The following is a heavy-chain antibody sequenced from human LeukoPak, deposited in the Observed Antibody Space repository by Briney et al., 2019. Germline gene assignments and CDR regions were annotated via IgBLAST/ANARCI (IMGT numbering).Heavy chain of an antibody. D-gene: IGHD5-18*01. CDR3: ARGVYSYGYGSLGY. J-gene: IGHJ4*02. CDR2: INHSGST. V-gene: IGHV4-34*01. Sequence: SETLSLTCAVYGGSFSGYYWSWIRQPPGKGLEWIGEINHSGSTNCNPSLKSRVTISVDTSKNQFSLKLSSVTAADTAVYYCARGVYSYGYGSLGYWGQGTLVTVSS. CDR1: GGSFSGYY.